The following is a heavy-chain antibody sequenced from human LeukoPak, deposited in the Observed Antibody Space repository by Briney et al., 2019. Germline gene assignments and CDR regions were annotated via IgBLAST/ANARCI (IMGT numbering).Heavy chain of an antibody. Sequence: PSETLSLTCTVSGGSMNTYYWSWIRQPPGKGLEWIGYIYYSGNTNYNPSLKSRVTISVDTSKNQFSLNLSSVTAADTDVYYCARGIAWPQYRIAGQYYFDYWGLGTLVTVSS. D-gene: IGHD6-13*01. V-gene: IGHV4-59*01. J-gene: IGHJ4*02. CDR3: ARGIAWPQYRIAGQYYFDY. CDR2: IYYSGNT. CDR1: GGSMNTYY.